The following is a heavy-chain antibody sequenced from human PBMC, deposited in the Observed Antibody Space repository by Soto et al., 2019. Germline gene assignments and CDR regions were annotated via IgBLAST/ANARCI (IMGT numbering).Heavy chain of an antibody. V-gene: IGHV3-64*01. Sequence: AGSLRLSCAASGFSFISYAMHWFLQAPGKGLEYVSAISSNGGSTYYANSVKGRFTISRDNSKNTLYLQMGSLRAEDMAVYYCARGKGYSFVYWGQGTLVYVSS. J-gene: IGHJ4*02. CDR3: ARGKGYSFVY. CDR1: GFSFISYA. CDR2: ISSNGGST.